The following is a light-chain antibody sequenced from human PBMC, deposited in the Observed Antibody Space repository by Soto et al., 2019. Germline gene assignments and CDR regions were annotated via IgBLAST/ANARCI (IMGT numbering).Light chain of an antibody. Sequence: AIRMTQSPSSLSASTGGRVTITCRASQGISSYLAWYQQKPGKAPKLLIYAASTLQSGVPSRFSGSGSGTDFTLTISCLQSEDFATYNCQHYYSYRRAFGGGTKVDIK. J-gene: IGKJ4*01. CDR1: QGISSY. CDR3: QHYYSYRRA. CDR2: AAS. V-gene: IGKV1-8*01.